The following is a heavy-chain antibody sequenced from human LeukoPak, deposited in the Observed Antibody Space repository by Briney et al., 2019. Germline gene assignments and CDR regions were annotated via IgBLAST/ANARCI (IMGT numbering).Heavy chain of an antibody. J-gene: IGHJ4*02. D-gene: IGHD3-22*01. V-gene: IGHV4-59*01. CDR2: IYYSGST. CDR3: ERTDDRSRYTFDY. CDR1: GGSISSYY. Sequence: SETLSLTCTVSGGSISSYYWSWIRQPPGKGLEWIGYIYYSGSTNYNPSLNSRVTISVDTSKKQFSLKLTSVTAADTAVYYCERTDDRSRYTFDYWGQGTLVTFSS.